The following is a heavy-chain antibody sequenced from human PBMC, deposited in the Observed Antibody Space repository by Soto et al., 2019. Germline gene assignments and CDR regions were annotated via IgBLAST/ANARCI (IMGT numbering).Heavy chain of an antibody. V-gene: IGHV3-30-3*01. CDR2: ISDDGSNK. CDR1: GFTFSSYA. CDR3: ARDQIPVAGHYYYYGMDV. Sequence: SLRLSCAASGFTFSSYAMHWVRQAPGKGLECVAVISDDGSNKYYADSVKGRFTISRDNSKNTLYLQMNSLRAEDTAVYYCARDQIPVAGHYYYYGMDVWGQGTTVTVSS. D-gene: IGHD6-19*01. J-gene: IGHJ6*02.